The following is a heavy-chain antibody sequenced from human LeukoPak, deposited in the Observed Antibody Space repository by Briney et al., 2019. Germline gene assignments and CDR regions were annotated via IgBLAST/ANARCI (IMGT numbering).Heavy chain of an antibody. CDR2: VSGSGGST. Sequence: GGSLRLSCAASGFTFSSYAMSWVRQAPGKGLEWVSVVSGSGGSTYYADSVEGRFTISRDNSKNTLYLQMNSLRAEDTAVYYCAKVFMGGVRGVIQTHAFDIWGQGTMVTVSS. J-gene: IGHJ3*02. CDR1: GFTFSSYA. CDR3: AKVFMGGVRGVIQTHAFDI. V-gene: IGHV3-23*01. D-gene: IGHD3-10*01.